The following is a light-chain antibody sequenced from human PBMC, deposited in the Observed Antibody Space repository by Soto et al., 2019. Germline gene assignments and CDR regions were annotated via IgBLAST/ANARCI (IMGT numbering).Light chain of an antibody. CDR3: QQYNSAPQT. CDR2: AAS. Sequence: LQITPSASTLSASVGARFSTPCLASQGISNYLAWYQQKPGKVPKILIYAASTWQSGVPSRFSGSGSGTDFTLTISSMQPEDVATYYCQQYNSAPQTFGQGTKVDI. CDR1: QGISNY. J-gene: IGKJ1*01. V-gene: IGKV1-27*01.